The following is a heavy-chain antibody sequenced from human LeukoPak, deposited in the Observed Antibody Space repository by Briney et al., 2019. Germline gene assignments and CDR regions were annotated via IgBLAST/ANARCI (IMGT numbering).Heavy chain of an antibody. J-gene: IGHJ4*02. CDR3: ARAGGFFSPFGY. D-gene: IGHD3-3*01. V-gene: IGHV4-31*03. CDR1: GGSISSGNYY. Sequence: PSETLSLTCTVSGGSISSGNYYWSWIRQHPGKGLEWIGYIHHSGSTYYNPSLKSRVTISVDTSKNQFSLKLTSVTAADTAVYFCARAGGFFSPFGYWGQGTLVTVSS. CDR2: IHHSGST.